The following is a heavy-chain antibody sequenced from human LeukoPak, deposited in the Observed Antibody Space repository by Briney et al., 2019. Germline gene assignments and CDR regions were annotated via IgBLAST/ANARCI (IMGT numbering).Heavy chain of an antibody. J-gene: IGHJ5*02. D-gene: IGHD1-7*01. V-gene: IGHV4-39*07. CDR3: ARGVHITGTTAGDWFDP. CDR2: IFYSGST. Sequence: PSETLSLTCTVSGGSISTSNYYWGWIRQPPGKGLEWIGNIFYSGSTYYSPSLKSRVTISLDTSRNQFSLKLSSVTAADTAVYYCARGVHITGTTAGDWFDPWGQGTLVTVSS. CDR1: GGSISTSNYY.